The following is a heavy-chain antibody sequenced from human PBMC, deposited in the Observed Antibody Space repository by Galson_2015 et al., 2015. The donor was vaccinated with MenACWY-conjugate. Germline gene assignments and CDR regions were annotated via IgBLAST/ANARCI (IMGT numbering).Heavy chain of an antibody. Sequence: SLRLSCAASGFTVSSDYMAWVRQSPGKGLEWVSLIYTGGDTYYPGSVTGRLTISKDTSKSQVVLTMTNMDPVDTATYYCAWMGYDLLTGYQAFDFWGQGTMVTVSS. CDR3: AWMGYDLLTGYQAFDF. V-gene: IGHV3-53*05. J-gene: IGHJ3*01. D-gene: IGHD3-9*01. CDR2: IYTGGDT. CDR1: GFTVSSDY.